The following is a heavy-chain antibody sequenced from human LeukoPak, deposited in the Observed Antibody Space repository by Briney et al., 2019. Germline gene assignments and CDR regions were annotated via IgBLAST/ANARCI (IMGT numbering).Heavy chain of an antibody. D-gene: IGHD6-13*01. CDR3: AKIFYRPKQLDNYYMDV. CDR2: ISGSGGST. Sequence: PGGSLRLSCAASGFTFSSYAMSWVRQAPGKGLEWVSAISGSGGSTYYADSVKGRFTISRDNSKNTLYLQMNSLRAEDTAVYYCAKIFYRPKQLDNYYMDVWGKGTTVTVSS. J-gene: IGHJ6*03. V-gene: IGHV3-23*01. CDR1: GFTFSSYA.